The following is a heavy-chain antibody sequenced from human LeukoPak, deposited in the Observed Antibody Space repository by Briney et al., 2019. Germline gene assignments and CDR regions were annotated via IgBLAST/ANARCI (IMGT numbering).Heavy chain of an antibody. Sequence: GGSLRLSCAASGFTFSSYAMSWVRQAPGKGLEWVSAISGSGGSTYYADSVKGRFTISRDNSKNTLYLQMNSLRAEDTAVYYCAKDVYPQWLVSYYFDYWGQGTLVTVSS. CDR2: ISGSGGST. V-gene: IGHV3-23*01. D-gene: IGHD6-19*01. J-gene: IGHJ4*02. CDR3: AKDVYPQWLVSYYFDY. CDR1: GFTFSSYA.